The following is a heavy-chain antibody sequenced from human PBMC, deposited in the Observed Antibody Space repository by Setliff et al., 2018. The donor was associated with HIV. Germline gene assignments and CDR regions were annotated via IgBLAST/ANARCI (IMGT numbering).Heavy chain of an antibody. CDR1: GDTFNSHA. V-gene: IGHV1-69*13. CDR3: ARDSRDIVVVIAPEPEPYYYYGMDV. Sequence: SVKVSCKASGDTFNSHAVSWVRQAPGQGLEWMGGIIPIFGTPNYAQKFKGRLTITADESTSTVYMELSSLRSEDTAVYYCARDSRDIVVVIAPEPEPYYYYGMDVWGEGTTVTVSS. J-gene: IGHJ6*04. CDR2: IIPIFGTP. D-gene: IGHD2-15*01.